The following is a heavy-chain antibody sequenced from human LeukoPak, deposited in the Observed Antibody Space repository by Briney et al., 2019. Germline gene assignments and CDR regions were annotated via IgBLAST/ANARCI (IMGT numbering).Heavy chain of an antibody. CDR3: ARDAPPSGY. D-gene: IGHD3-10*01. CDR2: ISYDGSNK. Sequence: PGGSLRLSCAASGFTFSSYAMHWVRQAPGKGLEWVAVISYDGSNKYYADSVKGRFTISRDNSKNTLYLQMNSLRAKDTAVYYCARDAPPSGYWGQGTLVTVSS. CDR1: GFTFSSYA. V-gene: IGHV3-30-3*01. J-gene: IGHJ4*02.